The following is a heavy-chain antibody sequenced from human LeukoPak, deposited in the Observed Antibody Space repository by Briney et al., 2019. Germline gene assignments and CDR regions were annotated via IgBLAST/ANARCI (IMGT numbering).Heavy chain of an antibody. V-gene: IGHV3-21*01. CDR1: GFTFSSYN. J-gene: IGHJ3*02. CDR3: ASSFTLKDAFDI. Sequence: GGSLRLSCAASGFTFSSYNMNWVRQAPGKGLEWVSSISSSSSYIYYADSLKGRFTISRDNAKNSLFLQMNSLRAEDTAVYYCASSFTLKDAFDIWGQGTMVTVSS. CDR2: ISSSSSYI. D-gene: IGHD3-16*01.